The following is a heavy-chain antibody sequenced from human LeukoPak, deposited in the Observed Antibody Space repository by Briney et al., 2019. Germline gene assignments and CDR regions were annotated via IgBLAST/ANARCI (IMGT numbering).Heavy chain of an antibody. J-gene: IGHJ5*02. V-gene: IGHV3-21*01. CDR2: VSSSSSYI. CDR3: ARGEGTWFDP. CDR1: GFTFSSYS. D-gene: IGHD1-1*01. Sequence: GGSLRLSCAASGFTFSSYSMNWVRQAPGKGLEWVSSVSSSSSYIYYADSVKGRFTISRDNAKNSLYLQMNSLRAEDTAVYYCARGEGTWFDPWGQGTLVTVSS.